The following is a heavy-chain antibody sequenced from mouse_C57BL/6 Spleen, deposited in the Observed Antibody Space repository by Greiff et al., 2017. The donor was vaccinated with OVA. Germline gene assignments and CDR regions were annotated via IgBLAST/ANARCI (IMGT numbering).Heavy chain of an antibody. CDR2: INSDGSST. V-gene: IGHV5-16*01. Sequence: EVQLVESEGGLVQPGSSMKLSCTASGFTFSDYYMAWVRQVPEKGLEWVANINSDGSSTYYLDSLKSRFIISRDNAKNILYLQMSSLKSEDTATYYCARAGYYFDDWGQGTTLTVSS. J-gene: IGHJ2*01. CDR3: ARAGYYFDD. CDR1: GFTFSDYY.